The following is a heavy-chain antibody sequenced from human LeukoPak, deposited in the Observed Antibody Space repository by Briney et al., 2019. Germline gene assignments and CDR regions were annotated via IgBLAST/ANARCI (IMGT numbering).Heavy chain of an antibody. D-gene: IGHD3-3*01. CDR1: GFTFSDYY. V-gene: IGHV3-11*01. Sequence: GGSLRLSCAASGFTFSDYYMSWIRQAPGKGLEWVSYISSSGSTIYYADSVKGRFTISRDNAKNSLYLQMNSLRAEDTAVCYCARRSRFLEWLLSYYFDYWGQGTLVTVSS. CDR2: ISSSGSTI. CDR3: ARRSRFLEWLLSYYFDY. J-gene: IGHJ4*02.